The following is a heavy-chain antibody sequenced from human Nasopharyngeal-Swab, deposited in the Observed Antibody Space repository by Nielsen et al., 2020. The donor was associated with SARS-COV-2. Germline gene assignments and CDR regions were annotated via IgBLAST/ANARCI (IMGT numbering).Heavy chain of an antibody. D-gene: IGHD5-24*01. CDR1: GFTFSGSA. Sequence: SVKVSCKASGFTFSGSAVQWVRQARGQRLEWIGWIVLGIDNTDYAQKFQDRVTITRDMSASTVYMQLSSLRSEDTALYYCETLSAPREGNNRAPMGWGQGTLVTVSS. CDR2: IVLGIDNT. CDR3: ETLSAPREGNNRAPMG. J-gene: IGHJ4*02. V-gene: IGHV1-58*01.